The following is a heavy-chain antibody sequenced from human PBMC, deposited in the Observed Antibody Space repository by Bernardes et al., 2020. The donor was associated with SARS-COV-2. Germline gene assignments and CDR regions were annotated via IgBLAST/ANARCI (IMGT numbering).Heavy chain of an antibody. D-gene: IGHD3-10*01. Sequence: GGSLRLSCAASGFTFSSYAMHWVRQAPGKGLEWVAVISYDGSNKYYADSVKGRFTISRDNSKNTLYLQMNSLRAEDTAVYYCARDRYYGSGSYDYGMDVWGQGTTVTVSS. V-gene: IGHV3-30-3*01. CDR1: GFTFSSYA. J-gene: IGHJ6*02. CDR2: ISYDGSNK. CDR3: ARDRYYGSGSYDYGMDV.